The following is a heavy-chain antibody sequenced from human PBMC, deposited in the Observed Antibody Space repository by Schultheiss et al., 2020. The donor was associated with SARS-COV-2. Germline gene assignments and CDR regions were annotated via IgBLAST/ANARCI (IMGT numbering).Heavy chain of an antibody. CDR3: AREGDLTGTTHDAFDI. CDR2: ISSTDSTK. J-gene: IGHJ3*02. Sequence: GGSLRLSCAASGFSFSDYYMSWLRQAPGKGLEWISTISSTDSTKYYADSVRGRFTISRDNAKNSLYLQMNSLRAEDTAVYYCAREGDLTGTTHDAFDIWGQGTMVTVSS. CDR1: GFSFSDYY. V-gene: IGHV3-11*04. D-gene: IGHD1-7*01.